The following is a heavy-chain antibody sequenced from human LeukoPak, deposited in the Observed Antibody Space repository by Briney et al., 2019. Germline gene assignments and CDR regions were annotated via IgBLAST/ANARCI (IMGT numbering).Heavy chain of an antibody. CDR3: AGGSSGWGPYYFDY. J-gene: IGHJ4*02. CDR2: IKQDGSET. D-gene: IGHD6-19*01. Sequence: PGGSLRLSCAASGFTFSSYWMSWVRQAPGKGLEWVANIKQDGSETYYVDSVKGRFTLSRDNAKSSLYLQMNSLRAEDTAVYYCAGGSSGWGPYYFDYWGQGTLVNVSS. V-gene: IGHV3-7*01. CDR1: GFTFSSYW.